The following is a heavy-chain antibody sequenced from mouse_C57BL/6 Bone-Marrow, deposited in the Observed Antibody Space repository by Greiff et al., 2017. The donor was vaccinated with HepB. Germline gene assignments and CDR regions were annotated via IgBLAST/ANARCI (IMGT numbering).Heavy chain of an antibody. J-gene: IGHJ3*01. CDR3: AREDYYGSPFAY. CDR2: INPYNGDT. V-gene: IGHV1-20*01. CDR1: GYSFTGYF. Sequence: EVKLVESGPELVKPGDSVKISCKASGYSFTGYFMNWVMQSHGKSLEWIGRINPYNGDTFYNQKFKGKATLTVDKSSSTAHMELRSLTSEDSAVYYCAREDYYGSPFAYWGQGTLVTVSA. D-gene: IGHD1-1*01.